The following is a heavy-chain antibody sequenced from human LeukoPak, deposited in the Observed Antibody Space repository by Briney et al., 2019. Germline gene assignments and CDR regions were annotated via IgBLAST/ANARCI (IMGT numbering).Heavy chain of an antibody. V-gene: IGHV4-30-2*01. J-gene: IGHJ4*02. Sequence: SQTLSLTCAVSGGSISSGGYSWSWIRQPPGKGLEWIGYIYHSGSTYYNPSLKSRVTISVDRSKNQFSLKLSSVTAADTAVYYCARVGYYDSSGDYFDYWGQGTPVTVSS. CDR1: GGSISSGGYS. D-gene: IGHD3-22*01. CDR2: IYHSGST. CDR3: ARVGYYDSSGDYFDY.